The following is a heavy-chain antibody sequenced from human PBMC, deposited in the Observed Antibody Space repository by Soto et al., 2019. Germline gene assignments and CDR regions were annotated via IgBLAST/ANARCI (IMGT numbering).Heavy chain of an antibody. Sequence: KPSQTLSLTCTLSGGSLCRSYWSWIRQTPGKVLEWVGYIHYSGSTNYNPSLKSRVTMSVDSAKNQFSLQLSSVTAADTAVYFCTKYRRTAAEGYSLDYWGQGALVTVSS. CDR1: GGSLCRSY. CDR3: TKYRRTAAEGYSLDY. D-gene: IGHD2-15*01. V-gene: IGHV4-59*12. J-gene: IGHJ4*02. CDR2: IHYSGST.